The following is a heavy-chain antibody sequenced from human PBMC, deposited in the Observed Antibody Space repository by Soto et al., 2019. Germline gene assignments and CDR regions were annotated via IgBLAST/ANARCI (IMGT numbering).Heavy chain of an antibody. CDR3: TRERSYGMDV. Sequence: QVQLVQSGAEVKKPGASVKVSCKASGYTFTSYDINWVRQATGQGLEWMGWMNPNSGNPGYAQKFQGRVTKTRNTSISTANMELSSLRYEDTAVYYCTRERSYGMDVGGQVTTVTFSS. CDR1: GYTFTSYD. D-gene: IGHD4-17*01. J-gene: IGHJ6*02. CDR2: MNPNSGNP. V-gene: IGHV1-8*01.